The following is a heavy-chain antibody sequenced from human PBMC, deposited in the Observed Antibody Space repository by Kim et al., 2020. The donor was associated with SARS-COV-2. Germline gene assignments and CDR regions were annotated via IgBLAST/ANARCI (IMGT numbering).Heavy chain of an antibody. D-gene: IGHD2-2*01. CDR3: ARHWGDFIVVVPAAISAFDY. Sequence: ESLKISCKGSGYSFTSYWISWVRQMPGKGLEWMGRIDPSDSYTNYSPSFQGHVTISADKSISTAYLQWSSLKASDTAMYYCARHWGDFIVVVPAAISAFDYWGQGTLVTVSS. J-gene: IGHJ4*02. CDR1: GYSFTSYW. CDR2: IDPSDSYT. V-gene: IGHV5-10-1*01.